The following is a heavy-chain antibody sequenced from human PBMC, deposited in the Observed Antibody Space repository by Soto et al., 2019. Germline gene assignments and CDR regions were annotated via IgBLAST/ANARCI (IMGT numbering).Heavy chain of an antibody. J-gene: IGHJ4*02. CDR1: GGTFSSYA. CDR2: IIPIFGTA. D-gene: IGHD1-26*01. CDR3: ARAKSGSYEFAY. V-gene: IGHV1-69*01. Sequence: QVQLVQSGAEVKKPGSSVKVSCKASGGTFSSYAISWVRQAPGQGLEWMGGIIPIFGTANYAQKFQGRVTITADESTSTAYMELSRQRSEDTAVYYCARAKSGSYEFAYWGQGTLVTVSS.